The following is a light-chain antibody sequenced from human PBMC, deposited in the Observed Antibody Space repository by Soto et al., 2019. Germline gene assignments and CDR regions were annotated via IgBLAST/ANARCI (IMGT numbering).Light chain of an antibody. J-gene: IGLJ1*01. Sequence: QLVLTQPRSVSGSPGQSVTISCTGTSSDVGGYNYVSWYQHHPGKAPKLMIYDVTKRPSGVRDRFSASKSGNTASLTISGLQAEDEADYYCCSYAGSYTYVFGTGTQLTVL. CDR1: SSDVGGYNY. CDR2: DVT. V-gene: IGLV2-11*01. CDR3: CSYAGSYTYV.